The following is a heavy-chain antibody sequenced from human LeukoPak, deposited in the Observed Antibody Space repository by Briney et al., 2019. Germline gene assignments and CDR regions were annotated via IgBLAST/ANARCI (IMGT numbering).Heavy chain of an antibody. CDR2: INSDGSST. V-gene: IGHV3-74*01. D-gene: IGHD3-16*02. J-gene: IGHJ4*02. CDR1: GFTFSSYW. Sequence: GGSLRLSCAASGFTFSSYWMHWVRQAPGKGLVWVSRINSDGSSTSYADSVKGRFTISRDNAKNTLYLQMNSLRAEDTAVYYCAKDIDVWGSYRYTGSAGSLDYWGQGTLVTVSS. CDR3: AKDIDVWGSYRYTGSAGSLDY.